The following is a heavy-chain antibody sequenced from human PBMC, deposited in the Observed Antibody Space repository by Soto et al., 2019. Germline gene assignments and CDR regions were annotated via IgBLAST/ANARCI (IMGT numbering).Heavy chain of an antibody. J-gene: IGHJ6*01. CDR1: GYTFTGYY. V-gene: IGHV1-2*04. Sequence: EASVKVSCKASGYTFTGYYMHWVRQAPGQGLEWMGWINPNSGGTNYAQKFQVWVTMTRDTPISTAYMELSRLRSDDTAVYYCARDRKIAVAGTHLYYYYYGMDVWGQGTTVNVSS. D-gene: IGHD6-19*01. CDR2: INPNSGGT. CDR3: ARDRKIAVAGTHLYYYYYGMDV.